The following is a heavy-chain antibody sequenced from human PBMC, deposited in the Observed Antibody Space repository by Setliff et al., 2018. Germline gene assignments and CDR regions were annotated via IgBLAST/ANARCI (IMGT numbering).Heavy chain of an antibody. CDR1: GFTFSRYS. D-gene: IGHD2-8*02. J-gene: IGHJ4*02. Sequence: GGSLRLSCVASGFTFSRYSMSWVRRAPGKGLEWVANIKQDESEKHYVGSVKGRFTISRDNARNSVYLQMNSLRAEDAAVYYCARDRLTSARYWTSDYWGQGTLVTVSS. CDR2: IKQDESEK. CDR3: ARDRLTSARYWTSDY. V-gene: IGHV3-7*01.